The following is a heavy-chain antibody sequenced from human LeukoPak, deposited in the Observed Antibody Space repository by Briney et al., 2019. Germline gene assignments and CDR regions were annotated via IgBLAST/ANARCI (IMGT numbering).Heavy chain of an antibody. CDR2: ISAYNGNT. CDR1: GYTFTSYG. D-gene: IGHD1-1*01. CDR3: ARVGSYNWNDISEGAFDI. J-gene: IGHJ3*02. Sequence: ASVKVSCKASGYTFTSYGISWVRQAPGQGLEWMGWISAYNGNTNYAQKLQGRVTMTRDTSISTAYMELSRLRSDDTAVYYCARVGSYNWNDISEGAFDIWGQGTMVTVSS. V-gene: IGHV1-18*01.